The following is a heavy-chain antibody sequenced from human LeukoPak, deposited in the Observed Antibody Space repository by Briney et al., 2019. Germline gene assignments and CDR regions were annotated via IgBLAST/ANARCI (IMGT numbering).Heavy chain of an antibody. CDR3: ARRPEGYDILTARPHWYFDL. CDR1: GGSFSGYY. Sequence: SETLSLTCAVYGGSFSGYYWSWIRQPPGKGLEWIGEINHSGSTNYNPSLKSRVTISVDTSKNQFSLKLSSVTAADTAVYYCARRPEGYDILTARPHWYFDLWGRGTLVTVSS. J-gene: IGHJ2*01. D-gene: IGHD3-9*01. CDR2: INHSGST. V-gene: IGHV4-34*01.